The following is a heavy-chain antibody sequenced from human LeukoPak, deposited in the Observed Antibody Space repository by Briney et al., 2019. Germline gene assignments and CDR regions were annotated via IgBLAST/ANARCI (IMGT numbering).Heavy chain of an antibody. Sequence: PGGSLRLSCAASGFTFSSYSMNWVRQAPGKGLEWVPSISSSSSYIYYADSVKGRFTISRDNAKNSLYLQMNSLRAEDTAVYYCAREDSSGWAGVYYFDYWGQGTLVTVSS. D-gene: IGHD6-19*01. CDR1: GFTFSSYS. V-gene: IGHV3-21*01. J-gene: IGHJ4*02. CDR2: ISSSSSYI. CDR3: AREDSSGWAGVYYFDY.